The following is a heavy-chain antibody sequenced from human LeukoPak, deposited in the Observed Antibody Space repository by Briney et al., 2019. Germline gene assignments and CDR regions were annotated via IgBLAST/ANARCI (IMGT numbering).Heavy chain of an antibody. CDR1: GFTFSSYS. V-gene: IGHV3-21*01. CDR2: ISSSSSYI. Sequence: PGGSLRLSCAASGFTFSSYSMNWVRQAPGEGLEWVSSISSSSSYIYYADSVKGRFTISRDNAKNSLYLQMNSLRAEDTAVYYCAREIAVAGTDYWGQGTLVTVSS. D-gene: IGHD6-19*01. CDR3: AREIAVAGTDY. J-gene: IGHJ4*02.